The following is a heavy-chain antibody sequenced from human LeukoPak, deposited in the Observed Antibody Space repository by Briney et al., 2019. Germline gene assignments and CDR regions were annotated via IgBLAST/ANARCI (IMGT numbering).Heavy chain of an antibody. D-gene: IGHD2-2*01. CDR2: INSDGSST. V-gene: IGHV3-74*01. J-gene: IGHJ4*02. Sequence: GGSLRLSCAASGFTFSSYWMHWVRQAPGKGLVWVSRINSDGSSTSYADSVKGRFTISRDNAKNSLYLQMDSLRAEDTAVYYCARVLDSSTSRYQSLKYWGQGTLVTVSS. CDR1: GFTFSSYW. CDR3: ARVLDSSTSRYQSLKY.